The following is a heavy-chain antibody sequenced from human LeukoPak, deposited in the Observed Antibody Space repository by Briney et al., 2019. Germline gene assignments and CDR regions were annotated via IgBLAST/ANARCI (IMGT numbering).Heavy chain of an antibody. CDR1: GLTFSNYW. D-gene: IGHD5-24*01. CDR3: ARDTGYNTFDY. J-gene: IGHJ4*02. Sequence: GGSLRLSCAAPGLTFSNYWMSWVRQAPGKGLEWVANIKGDGSDKYYVDSVKGRFTISRDNAKSSQYLQMNSLRAEVTAVYDGARDTGYNTFDYCGQGSLVTVSS. V-gene: IGHV3-7*05. CDR2: IKGDGSDK.